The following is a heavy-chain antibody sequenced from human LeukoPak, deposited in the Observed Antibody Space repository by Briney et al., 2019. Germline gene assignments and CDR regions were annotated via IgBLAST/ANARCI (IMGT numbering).Heavy chain of an antibody. CDR2: INHSGST. D-gene: IGHD6-6*01. J-gene: IGHJ3*02. CDR3: ASSIAAAQAFDI. CDR1: GGSFSGYY. V-gene: IGHV4-34*01. Sequence: PSETLSLTCAVYGGSFSGYYWSWIRQTPGKGLEWIGEINHSGSTNYNPSLKSRVTISVDTSKNQFSLKLSSVTAADTAVYYFASSIAAAQAFDIWGQGTMVTVSS.